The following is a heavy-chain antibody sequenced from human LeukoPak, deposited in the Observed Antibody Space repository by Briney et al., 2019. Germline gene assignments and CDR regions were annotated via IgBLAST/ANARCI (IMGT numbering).Heavy chain of an antibody. CDR3: ARGRHYDFWSGYYPADAFDI. Sequence: SQTLSLTCTVSGGSISSGGYYWSWIRQPPGKGLEWIGYIYHSGSTNYNPSLKSRVTISVDTSKNQFSLKLSSVTAADTAVYYCARGRHYDFWSGYYPADAFDIWGQGTMVTVSS. V-gene: IGHV4-30-2*01. CDR1: GGSISSGGYY. J-gene: IGHJ3*02. D-gene: IGHD3-3*01. CDR2: IYHSGST.